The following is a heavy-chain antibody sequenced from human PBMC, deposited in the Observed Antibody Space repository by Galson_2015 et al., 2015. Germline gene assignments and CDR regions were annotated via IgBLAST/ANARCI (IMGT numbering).Heavy chain of an antibody. V-gene: IGHV3-21*01. CDR1: GFPFSGYS. D-gene: IGHD3-10*01. CDR2: ISGDSTYI. J-gene: IGHJ3*02. Sequence: SLRLSCAASGFPFSGYSMNWVRQAPGPGLEWVASISGDSTYIHYADSLKGRFTISRDNAKNSLFLQMNNLRAEDTAVYYCARELDYIPEIWGHGTMVAVSS. CDR3: ARELDYIPEI.